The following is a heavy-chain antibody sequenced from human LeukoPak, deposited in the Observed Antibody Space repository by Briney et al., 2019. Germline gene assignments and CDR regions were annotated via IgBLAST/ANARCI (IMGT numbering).Heavy chain of an antibody. Sequence: GGSLRLSCAASGFTFTSYAMSGFRQAPGKGLDWFSAISGSGGSTYYADFVKGRFTISRDNSKNTLYLQMNSLRAEDTAVYYCATTLDYYDSSGYVMYYFDYWGQGTLVTVSS. CDR2: ISGSGGST. CDR1: GFTFTSYA. D-gene: IGHD3-22*01. J-gene: IGHJ4*02. CDR3: ATTLDYYDSSGYVMYYFDY. V-gene: IGHV3-23*01.